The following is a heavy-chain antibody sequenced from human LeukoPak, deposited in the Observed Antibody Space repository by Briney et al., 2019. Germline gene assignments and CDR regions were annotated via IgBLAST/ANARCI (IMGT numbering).Heavy chain of an antibody. CDR1: GGSISSDGNS. J-gene: IGHJ4*02. CDR3: ARSAMYYYDSSGPYYFDY. D-gene: IGHD3-22*01. V-gene: IGHV4-30-2*01. CDR2: IYHSGST. Sequence: PSQTLSLTCAVSGGSISSDGNSWSWLRQPPGKGLEWIGYIYHSGSTYYNPSLKSRVTISVDRSKNQFSLKLNSVTAADTAVYYCARSAMYYYDSSGPYYFDYWGQGTLVTVSS.